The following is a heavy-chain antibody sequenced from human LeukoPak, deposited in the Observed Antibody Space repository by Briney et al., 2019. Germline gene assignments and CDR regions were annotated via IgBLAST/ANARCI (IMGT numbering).Heavy chain of an antibody. CDR1: GFTFSSYA. D-gene: IGHD1-26*01. V-gene: IGHV3-23*01. J-gene: IGHJ3*02. CDR2: ISGSGGST. CDR3: AKAKGGIVGAKEAFDI. Sequence: GGSLRLSCAASGFTFSSYAMSWVRQAPGKGLEWVLAISGSGGSTYYADSVKGRFTISRDNSKNTLYLQMNSLRAEDTAVYYCAKAKGGIVGAKEAFDIWGQGTMLTVSS.